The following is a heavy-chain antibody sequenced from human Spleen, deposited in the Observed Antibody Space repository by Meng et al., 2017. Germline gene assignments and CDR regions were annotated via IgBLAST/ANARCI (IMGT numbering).Heavy chain of an antibody. CDR2: INPSGGST. J-gene: IGHJ3*02. Sequence: ASVKVSCKAPGGISSNYVIGWVRQAPGQGLEWMGIINPSGGSTSYAQKFQGRVTMTRDTSTSTVYMELSSLRSEDTAVYYCARTTYGDYVAVAFDIWGQGTMVTVSS. CDR1: GGISSNYV. CDR3: ARTTYGDYVAVAFDI. V-gene: IGHV1-46*01. D-gene: IGHD4-17*01.